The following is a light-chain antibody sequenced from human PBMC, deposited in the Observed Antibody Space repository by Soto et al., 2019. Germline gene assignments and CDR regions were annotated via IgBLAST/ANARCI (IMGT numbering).Light chain of an antibody. CDR2: EVN. CDR1: RSDVGDYNY. J-gene: IGLJ2*01. V-gene: IGLV2-8*01. Sequence: QSVLTQPPSASGSPGQSVTISCTGTRSDVGDYNYVSWYQQHPGKAPKLIIYEVNKRPSGVPDRFSGAKSGNTASLSVSGLQADDDADYYCSSYAGSNNLEVFGGGTKLTVL. CDR3: SSYAGSNNLEV.